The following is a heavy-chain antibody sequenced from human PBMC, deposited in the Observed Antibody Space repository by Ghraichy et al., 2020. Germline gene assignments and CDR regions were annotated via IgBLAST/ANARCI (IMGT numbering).Heavy chain of an antibody. CDR3: AKEGGVWFGELSGHYYMDV. D-gene: IGHD3-10*01. V-gene: IGHV3-43*02. J-gene: IGHJ6*03. CDR2: ISGDGGST. CDR1: GFTFDDYA. Sequence: GGSLRLSCAASGFTFDDYAMHWVRQAPGKGLEWVSLISGDGGSTYYADSVKGRFTISRDNSKNSLYLQMNSLRTEDTALYYCAKEGGVWFGELSGHYYMDVWGKGTTVTVSS.